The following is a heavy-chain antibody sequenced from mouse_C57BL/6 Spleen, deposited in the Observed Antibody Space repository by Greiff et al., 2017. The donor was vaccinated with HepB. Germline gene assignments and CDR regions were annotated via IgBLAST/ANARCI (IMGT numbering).Heavy chain of an antibody. Sequence: VQLQQSGAELVRPGTSVKVSCKASGYAFTNYLIEWVKQRPGQGLEWIGVINPGSGGTNYNEKFKGKATLTADKSSSTAYMQLSSLTSEDSAVYFCANYYGSRGAWFAYWGQRTLVTVSA. V-gene: IGHV1-54*01. CDR3: ANYYGSRGAWFAY. CDR2: INPGSGGT. D-gene: IGHD1-1*01. CDR1: GYAFTNYL. J-gene: IGHJ3*01.